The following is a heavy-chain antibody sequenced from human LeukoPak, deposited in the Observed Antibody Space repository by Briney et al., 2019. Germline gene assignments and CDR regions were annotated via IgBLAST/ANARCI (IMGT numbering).Heavy chain of an antibody. CDR1: GFTFSDYY. CDR3: VRDQPLWGTEKDGFDF. V-gene: IGHV3-11*04. CDR2: ISSSGSTI. J-gene: IGHJ3*01. Sequence: GGSLRLSCAASGFTFSDYYMSWIRQAPGKGLEWVSYISSSGSTIYYADSVKGRFTISRDNAKNSLYLQMNSLRAEDTAMYYCVRDQPLWGTEKDGFDFWGRGTKVTVSS. D-gene: IGHD5-24*01.